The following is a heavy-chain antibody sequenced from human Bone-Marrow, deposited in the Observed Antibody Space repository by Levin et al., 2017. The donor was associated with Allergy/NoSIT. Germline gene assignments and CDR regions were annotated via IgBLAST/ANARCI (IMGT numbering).Heavy chain of an antibody. J-gene: IGHJ6*02. D-gene: IGHD3-22*01. V-gene: IGHV3-30*18. CDR1: GFSFSSYG. CDR3: AKGEGSQTYDGSINISDSYYYGLDV. Sequence: GGSLRLSCAAFGFSFSSYGFHWVRQAPGKGLEWVALISNVESDKQYLESVKGRFTISRDNFKNTVYLQMNSLRAEDTAVYYCAKGEGSQTYDGSINISDSYYYGLDVWGPGTTVTVSS. CDR2: ISNVESDK.